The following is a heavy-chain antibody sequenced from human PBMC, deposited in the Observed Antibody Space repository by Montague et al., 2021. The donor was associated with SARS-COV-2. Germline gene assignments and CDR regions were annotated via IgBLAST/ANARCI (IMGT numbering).Heavy chain of an antibody. Sequence: PALVKPTQTLTLTCSFSGFSLSTGDVGVDWIRQSPGKGLEWLGVIFWDDEKRYNPTLKTRLTISKGTSQNQVVITLTDMGPADTATYFCAHQYYDYVWGSYRPDCFDYWGQGTLVTVSS. J-gene: IGHJ4*02. V-gene: IGHV2-5*02. CDR2: IFWDDEK. D-gene: IGHD3-16*02. CDR1: GFSLSTGDVG. CDR3: AHQYYDYVWGSYRPDCFDY.